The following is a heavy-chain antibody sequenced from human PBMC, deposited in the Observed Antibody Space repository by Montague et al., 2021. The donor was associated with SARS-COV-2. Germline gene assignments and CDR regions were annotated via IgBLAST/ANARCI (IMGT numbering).Heavy chain of an antibody. CDR3: ARGLSGSYSGGWVPVAPFDWYHYMDV. V-gene: IGHV4-34*01. CDR2: ITHSGNT. D-gene: IGHD6-25*01. Sequence: SETLSLTCAVYGGSFSGYYWGWVRRPPGKGLEWIGEITHSGNTNYNPYLKSRVTISVDTSKNQFSLTLTSVTAADAAVYYCARGLSGSYSGGWVPVAPFDWYHYMDVWGKGITVTVSS. J-gene: IGHJ6*03. CDR1: GGSFSGYY.